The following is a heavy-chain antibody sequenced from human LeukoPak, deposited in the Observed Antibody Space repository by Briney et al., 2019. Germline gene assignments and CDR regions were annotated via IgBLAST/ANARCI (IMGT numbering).Heavy chain of an antibody. V-gene: IGHV3-30*18. D-gene: IGHD3-16*02. CDR3: AKDSVVDYDYVWGSYRPQGYFDY. CDR2: ISYDGSNK. J-gene: IGHJ4*02. CDR1: GFTFSSYG. Sequence: GGSLRLSCAASGFTFSSYGMHWVRQAPGKGLEWVAVISYDGSNKYYADSVKGRFTISRDNSKNTLYLQMNSLRAEDTAVYYCAKDSVVDYDYVWGSYRPQGYFDYWGQGTLVTASS.